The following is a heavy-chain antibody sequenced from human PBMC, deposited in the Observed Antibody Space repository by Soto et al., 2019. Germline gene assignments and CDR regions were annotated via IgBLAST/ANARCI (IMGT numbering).Heavy chain of an antibody. CDR3: TIVRVADSALDH. J-gene: IGHJ4*02. CDR1: GFIFSNNG. CDR2: MSYDGSDT. V-gene: IGHV3-30*02. D-gene: IGHD3-10*02. Sequence: GGSLRLSCVVSGFIFSNNGMHWVRQTPGKGLEWVAFMSYDGSDTFYADSVKGRFTISRDNSKNTRFLHMSNLRAEDTAMYYCTIVRVADSALDHWGQGTLVTVSS.